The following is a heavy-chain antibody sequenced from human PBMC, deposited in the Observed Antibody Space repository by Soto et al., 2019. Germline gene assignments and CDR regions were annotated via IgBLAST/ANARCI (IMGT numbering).Heavy chain of an antibody. J-gene: IGHJ4*02. D-gene: IGHD4-17*01. V-gene: IGHV3-48*01. CDR2: ISSRHTI. Sequence: EVQLVESGGGSVQPGGSLRLSCAASGFTFSDYNMNWVRQAPGKGLEWVSYISSRHTIYYADSVKGRFTISRDNAKNSLYLQMNGLRAEDTAVYYCARIASYGDILFDCWGQGMLVTVSS. CDR1: GFTFSDYN. CDR3: ARIASYGDILFDC.